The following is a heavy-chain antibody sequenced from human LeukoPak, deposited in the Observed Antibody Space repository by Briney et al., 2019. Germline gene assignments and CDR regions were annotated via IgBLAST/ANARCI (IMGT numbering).Heavy chain of an antibody. CDR2: INPNSGGT. CDR3: ARDLGVGATEAFDI. D-gene: IGHD1-26*01. J-gene: IGHJ3*02. V-gene: IGHV1-2*02. CDR1: GYTFTGYY. Sequence: ASVKVSCKASGYTFTGYYMHWVRQAPGQGLEWMGWINPNSGGTNYAQKLQGRVTMTTDTSTSTAYVELRSLRSDDTAVYYCARDLGVGATEAFDIWGQGTMVTVSS.